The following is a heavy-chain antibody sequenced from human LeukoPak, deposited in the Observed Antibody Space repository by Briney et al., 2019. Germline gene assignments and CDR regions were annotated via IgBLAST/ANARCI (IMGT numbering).Heavy chain of an antibody. V-gene: IGHV1-24*01. D-gene: IGHD3-3*01. CDR2: FDPEDGET. Sequence: ASVKVSCKVSGYTLTELSMHWVRQAPGKGLEWMGGFDPEDGETIYAQKFQGRVTMTEDTSTDTAYMELSSLRSEDTAVYYCATRSSFGVVIGGIGYYFDYWGQGTLVTVSS. CDR3: ATRSSFGVVIGGIGYYFDY. J-gene: IGHJ4*02. CDR1: GYTLTELS.